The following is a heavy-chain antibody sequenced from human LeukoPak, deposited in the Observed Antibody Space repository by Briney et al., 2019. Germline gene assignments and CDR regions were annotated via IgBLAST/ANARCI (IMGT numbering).Heavy chain of an antibody. Sequence: GGSLRLSCAASGFTFSSYDMHWVRQAPGKGLEWVAFTRYDGSNEYYADSVKGRFTISRDNSKNTLYLQMNSLRAEDTAVYYCAKDRGSGWSMGSYYYGMDVWGQGTTVTVSS. J-gene: IGHJ6*02. CDR1: GFTFSSYD. V-gene: IGHV3-30*02. D-gene: IGHD6-19*01. CDR3: AKDRGSGWSMGSYYYGMDV. CDR2: TRYDGSNE.